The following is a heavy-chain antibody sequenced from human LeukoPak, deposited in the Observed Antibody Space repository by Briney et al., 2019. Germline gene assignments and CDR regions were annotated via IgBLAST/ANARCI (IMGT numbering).Heavy chain of an antibody. V-gene: IGHV3-30*04. CDR2: ISYDGSNK. J-gene: IGHJ4*02. Sequence: GGSLRLSCAASGFTFSSYAMHWVRQAPGKGLEWVAVISYDGSNKYYADSVKGRFTISRDISKNALYLQMNSLRAEDTAVYYCARARRGRGIPAALDYWGQGTLVTVSS. CDR1: GFTFSSYA. D-gene: IGHD2-2*01. CDR3: ARARRGRGIPAALDY.